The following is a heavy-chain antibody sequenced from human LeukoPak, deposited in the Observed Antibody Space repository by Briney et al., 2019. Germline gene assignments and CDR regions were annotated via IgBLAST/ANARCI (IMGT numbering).Heavy chain of an antibody. V-gene: IGHV1-18*01. CDR3: ARDGYCSSTSCYVYYYYGMDV. CDR1: AYTFTSNG. CDR2: IRTYNGNK. J-gene: IGHJ6*02. D-gene: IGHD2-2*01. Sequence: GASVKISCRASAYTFTSNGISWVLQHPGQGVEWMGWIRTYNGNKNYAQKLQGRVTMTTDTSTSTAYMELRSLRSDDTAVDYCARDGYCSSTSCYVYYYYGMDVWGQGTTVTVSS.